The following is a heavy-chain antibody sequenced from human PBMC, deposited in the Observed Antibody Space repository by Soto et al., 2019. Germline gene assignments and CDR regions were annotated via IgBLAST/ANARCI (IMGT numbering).Heavy chain of an antibody. CDR3: ASDYYGMDV. CDR2: IGGSGST. V-gene: IGHV3-23*01. CDR1: GFTFSSYA. Sequence: PGGSLRLSCAASGFTFSSYAMNWVRQAPGKGLEWVSAIGGSGSTYYADSVKGRFAISRDNSKNTLYLQMNSLRAEDTAVYYCASDYYGMDVWGQGTTVTVSS. J-gene: IGHJ6*02.